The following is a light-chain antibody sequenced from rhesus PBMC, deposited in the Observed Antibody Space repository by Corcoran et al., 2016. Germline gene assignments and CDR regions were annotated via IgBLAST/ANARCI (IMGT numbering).Light chain of an antibody. CDR1: QTINYY. Sequence: DIQMTQSPSSLSASVGDRVTITCRASQTINYYLAWYQQKPGKVSKLLIYAASTLQSGVPSRFSGSGSGTYFTLTISSLQPEDFATYYCQQHNSHPWTFGQGTKVEIK. J-gene: IGKJ1*01. V-gene: IGKV1-44*03. CDR2: AAS. CDR3: QQHNSHPWT.